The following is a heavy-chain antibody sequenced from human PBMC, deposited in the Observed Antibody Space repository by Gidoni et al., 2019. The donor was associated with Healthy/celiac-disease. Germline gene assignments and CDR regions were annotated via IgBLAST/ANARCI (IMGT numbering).Heavy chain of an antibody. V-gene: IGHV1-24*01. CDR3: ATVALRNYFRWFDP. D-gene: IGHD1-7*01. J-gene: IGHJ5*02. Sequence: QVQLVQSGAEVKKPGASVKVSCKVSGYTLTELSMHWVRQAPGQGLEWMGGFDPEDCETIYAQKFQGRVTMTEDTSTDTAYMELSSLRSEDTAVYYCATVALRNYFRWFDPWGQGTLVTVSS. CDR2: FDPEDCET. CDR1: GYTLTELS.